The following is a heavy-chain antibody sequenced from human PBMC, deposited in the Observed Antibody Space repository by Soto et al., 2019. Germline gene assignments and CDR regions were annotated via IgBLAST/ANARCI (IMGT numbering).Heavy chain of an antibody. Sequence: GGSLRLSCAASGFTFSSYGMHWVRQAPGKGLEWVAVIWYDGSNKYYADSVKGRFTISRDNSKNTLYLQMNSLRAEDTAVYYCARDLAYTIFGVAQSGGMDVWGQGTTVTVSS. J-gene: IGHJ6*02. D-gene: IGHD3-3*01. CDR3: ARDLAYTIFGVAQSGGMDV. CDR2: IWYDGSNK. CDR1: GFTFSSYG. V-gene: IGHV3-33*01.